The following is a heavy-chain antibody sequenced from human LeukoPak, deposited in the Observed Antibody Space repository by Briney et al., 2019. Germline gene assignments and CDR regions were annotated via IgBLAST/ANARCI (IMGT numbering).Heavy chain of an antibody. D-gene: IGHD3-16*01. CDR3: AKEGGF. CDR1: GFTFSTYG. Sequence: GGSLRLSCVASGFTFSTYGMHWVRQAPGKGLEWVADISSDGIRKQYADSVKGRFIISRDDSKNTLYLQMNSLRAEDTAVYYCAKEGGFWGQGTMVTVSS. CDR2: ISSDGIRK. J-gene: IGHJ3*01. V-gene: IGHV3-30*18.